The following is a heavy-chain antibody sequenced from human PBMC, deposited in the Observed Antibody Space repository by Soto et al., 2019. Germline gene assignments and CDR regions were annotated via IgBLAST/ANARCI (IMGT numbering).Heavy chain of an antibody. CDR3: ARLTGFISPFPDY. CDR1: GFTFRIYA. J-gene: IGHJ4*02. CDR2: IRAHNGDA. D-gene: IGHD3-16*02. V-gene: IGHV1-18*04. Sequence: QVLLMQSGGEVKKPGDSVKVSCKASGFTFRIYAIAWVRQAPEQGLEWMGWIRAHNGDANYAQNFQDRVTMTADTSTNTAYLELRSLGTDDTAVYYCARLTGFISPFPDYWGQGTLVSVSS.